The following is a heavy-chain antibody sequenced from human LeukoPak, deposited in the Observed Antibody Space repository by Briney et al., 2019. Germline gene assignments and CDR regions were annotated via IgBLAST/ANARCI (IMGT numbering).Heavy chain of an antibody. Sequence: SETLSLTCTVSGYPISSGYYWGWIRQPPGKGLEWIGGIYHRGSTYYNPSLKSRVTISVDTSRNQFSLKLSSVTAADTAVYYCAREERARYFDYWGQGTLVTVSS. CDR3: AREERARYFDY. CDR1: GYPISSGYY. CDR2: IYHRGST. D-gene: IGHD1-1*01. J-gene: IGHJ4*02. V-gene: IGHV4-38-2*02.